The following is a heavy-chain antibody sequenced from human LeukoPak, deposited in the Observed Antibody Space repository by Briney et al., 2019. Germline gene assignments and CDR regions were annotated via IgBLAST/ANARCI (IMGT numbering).Heavy chain of an antibody. CDR2: INPNSGGT. J-gene: IGHJ6*02. CDR1: GYTFTGYY. Sequence: ALVKVSCKASGYTFTGYYMHWVRQAPGQGLEWMGRINPNSGGTNYAQKFQGRVTMTRDTSISTAYMELSRLRSDDTAVYYCARDVGYYDSSGYPRRGYYYYYGMDVWGQGITVTVSS. D-gene: IGHD3-22*01. V-gene: IGHV1-2*06. CDR3: ARDVGYYDSSGYPRRGYYYYYGMDV.